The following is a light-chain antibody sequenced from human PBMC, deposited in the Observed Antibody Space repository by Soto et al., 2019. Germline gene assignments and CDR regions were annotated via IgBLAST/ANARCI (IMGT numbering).Light chain of an antibody. Sequence: QSALTQPASVSGSPGQSITIPCTGTSGDVGGYNLVSRYQQHPGKAPKLMIYEVTERPSGVSNRFSGSKSGNTASLTISGLQPDDKADYYCCSYAGNSEVFGTGTKLTVL. CDR2: EVT. V-gene: IGLV2-23*02. J-gene: IGLJ1*01. CDR3: CSYAGNSEV. CDR1: SGDVGGYNL.